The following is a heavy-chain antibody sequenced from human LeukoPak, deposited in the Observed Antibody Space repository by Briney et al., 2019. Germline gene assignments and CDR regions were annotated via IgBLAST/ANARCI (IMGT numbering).Heavy chain of an antibody. D-gene: IGHD3-10*02. CDR2: IKSNRGGI. CDR3: AREPRINMSPDAFDF. CDR1: GYTFTDYY. Sequence: GASVKVSCKPSGYTFTDYYLHWVRQAPGQGLEGMGWIKSNRGGIHYSQKFQDRVSITRDTSINTVYMELSSLTSGDTAIYYCAREPRINMSPDAFDFWGQGTLVTVFS. J-gene: IGHJ3*01. V-gene: IGHV1-2*02.